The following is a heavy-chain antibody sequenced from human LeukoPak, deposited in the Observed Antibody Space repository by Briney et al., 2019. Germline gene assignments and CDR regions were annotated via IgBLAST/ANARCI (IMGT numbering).Heavy chain of an antibody. V-gene: IGHV5-51*01. Sequence: GESLKISCQGSGYRFTSYWIGWVRQMPGKGLEWVAIIYPGDSGTRYSPYFQGQVTISADKSISTAYLQWSSLKASDTAMYYCARRQGCSSTSCPPDYWGQGTLVTVSP. D-gene: IGHD2-2*01. J-gene: IGHJ4*02. CDR1: GYRFTSYW. CDR2: IYPGDSGT. CDR3: ARRQGCSSTSCPPDY.